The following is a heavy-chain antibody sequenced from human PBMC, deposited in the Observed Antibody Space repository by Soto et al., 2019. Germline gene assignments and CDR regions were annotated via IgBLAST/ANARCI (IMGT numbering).Heavy chain of an antibody. CDR3: AREWDSSSPQFDY. D-gene: IGHD6-13*01. Sequence: EASVKGSCKASGGTFSSYAISWVRQAPGQGLEWMGGIVPISGTANYAQKFQGRVTITANNSTSTAYMELSSLRSEDTAVYYCAREWDSSSPQFDYWGQGTLVTVSS. J-gene: IGHJ4*02. CDR2: IVPISGTA. CDR1: GGTFSSYA. V-gene: IGHV1-69*06.